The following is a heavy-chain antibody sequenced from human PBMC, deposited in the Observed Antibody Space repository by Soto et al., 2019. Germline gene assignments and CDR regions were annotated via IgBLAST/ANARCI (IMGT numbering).Heavy chain of an antibody. J-gene: IGHJ6*02. D-gene: IGHD3-3*01. V-gene: IGHV4-34*01. CDR3: ARTPFWSGYYFYYGMDV. CDR2: INHSGST. Sequence: SETLSLTCTVSGGSISGYYWSWIRQPPGKGLEWIGEINHSGSTNYNPSLKSRVTISVDTSKNQFSLKLSSVTAADTAVYYCARTPFWSGYYFYYGMDVWGQGTTVTVSS. CDR1: GGSISGYY.